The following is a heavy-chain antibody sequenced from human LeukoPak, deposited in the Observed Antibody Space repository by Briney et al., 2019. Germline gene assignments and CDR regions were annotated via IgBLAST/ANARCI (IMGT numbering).Heavy chain of an antibody. CDR2: IYPGDSDT. V-gene: IGHV5-51*01. CDR3: ARPDYGGTSVVPFHV. Sequence: HRESLKISSKGSGYDFANACIGWVRHVPRKGLDWMAIIYPGDSDTRYSPCFQGHVSLSAYKSISTAYLQWSSLKAPETAMYYCARPDYGGTSVVPFHVWGQGTRVSVSS. CDR1: GYDFANAC. D-gene: IGHD4-23*01. J-gene: IGHJ3*01.